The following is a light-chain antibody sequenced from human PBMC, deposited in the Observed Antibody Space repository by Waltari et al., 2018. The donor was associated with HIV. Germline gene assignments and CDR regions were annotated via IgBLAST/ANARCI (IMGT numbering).Light chain of an antibody. CDR1: QSVSTN. CDR2: DSS. V-gene: IGKV3-15*01. CDR3: QQYSDWPRA. Sequence: EIVVTPVPAALSVSPGEGASLSCIASQSVSTNLAWYHQVSGQAPRLLISDSSNRATGVPDRFSGSGSGTHFTLTISSLQSEDSGVYYCQQYSDWPRAFGLGTKVEV. J-gene: IGKJ1*01.